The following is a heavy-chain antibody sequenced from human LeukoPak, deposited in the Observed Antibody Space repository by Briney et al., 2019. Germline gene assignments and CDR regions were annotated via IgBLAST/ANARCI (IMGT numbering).Heavy chain of an antibody. CDR2: MNPNSGNT. V-gene: IGHV1-8*01. CDR3: ARDQGYNWNYVYWFDP. D-gene: IGHD1-7*01. J-gene: IGHJ5*02. CDR1: GYTFTSYD. Sequence: EASVKVSCKASGYTFTSYDINWVRQATGQGLEWMGWMNPNSGNTGYAQKFQGRVTMTRNTSISTAYMELSSLRSEDTAVYYCARDQGYNWNYVYWFDPWGQGTLVTVSS.